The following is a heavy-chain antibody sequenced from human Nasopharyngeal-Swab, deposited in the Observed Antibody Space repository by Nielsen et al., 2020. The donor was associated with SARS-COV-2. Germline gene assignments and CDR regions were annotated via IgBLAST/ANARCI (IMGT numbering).Heavy chain of an antibody. CDR1: GFTFSDYY. D-gene: IGHD2-2*01. Sequence: GGSLRLSCAASGFTFSDYYMSWIRQAPGKGLEWVSYISSSGSTIYYADSVKGRFTISRDNAKNSLYLQMNSLRAEDTAVYYCAKDPQRYCSSTSCYPGYFDYWGQGTLVTVSS. J-gene: IGHJ4*02. V-gene: IGHV3-11*04. CDR3: AKDPQRYCSSTSCYPGYFDY. CDR2: ISSSGSTI.